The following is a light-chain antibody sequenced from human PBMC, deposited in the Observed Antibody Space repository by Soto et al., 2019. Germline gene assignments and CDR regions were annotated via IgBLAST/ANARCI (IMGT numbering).Light chain of an antibody. CDR3: QQYYSYSLT. Sequence: DIQMTQSPSTLSASVGDRVTITCRASQSINSWLAWYQQKPGKAPNLLIYKASSLESGVPSRFSGSGSGTEFTLTISSLQPDDFATYYCQQYYSYSLTFGQGTRLEIK. J-gene: IGKJ5*01. V-gene: IGKV1-5*03. CDR2: KAS. CDR1: QSINSW.